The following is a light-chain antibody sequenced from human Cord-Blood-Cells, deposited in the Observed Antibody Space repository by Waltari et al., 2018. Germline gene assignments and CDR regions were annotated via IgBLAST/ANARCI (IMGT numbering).Light chain of an antibody. V-gene: IGLV6-57*03. Sequence: NFMLTQPHSVSESPGKTVTISCTRSSGSIASNYVQWYPQRPGSAPTPVIYEDNQRPSGVPYRFSGSIDSSSNSASLTSSGLKTEDEADYYCQSYDSSNQVFGGGTKLTVL. CDR2: EDN. J-gene: IGLJ3*02. CDR3: QSYDSSNQV. CDR1: SGSIASNY.